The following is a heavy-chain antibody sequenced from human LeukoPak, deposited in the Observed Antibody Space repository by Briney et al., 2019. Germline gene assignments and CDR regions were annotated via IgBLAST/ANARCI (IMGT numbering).Heavy chain of an antibody. Sequence: SVKVSCKASGGTFSSYAISWVRQAPGQGLEWMGRIIPILGIANYAQKFQGRVTITRDTSASTAYMELSSLRSEDTAVYYCARENMVRGVYGMDVWGQGTTVTVSS. J-gene: IGHJ6*02. CDR3: ARENMVRGVYGMDV. CDR1: GGTFSSYA. CDR2: IIPILGIA. V-gene: IGHV1-69*04. D-gene: IGHD3-10*01.